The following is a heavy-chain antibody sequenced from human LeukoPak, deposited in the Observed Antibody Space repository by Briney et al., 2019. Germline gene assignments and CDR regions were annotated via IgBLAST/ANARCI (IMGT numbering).Heavy chain of an antibody. D-gene: IGHD2-21*02. V-gene: IGHV4-4*02. CDR1: GGSISSSNW. CDR2: IYHSGST. Sequence: RTSETLSLTCAVSGGSISSSNWWSWVRQPPGKGLEWIGEIYHSGSTNYNPSLKSRVTISVDKSKNQFSLKLSSVTAADTAVYYCARGGDCGGDCLTFDYWGQGTLVTVSS. J-gene: IGHJ4*02. CDR3: ARGGDCGGDCLTFDY.